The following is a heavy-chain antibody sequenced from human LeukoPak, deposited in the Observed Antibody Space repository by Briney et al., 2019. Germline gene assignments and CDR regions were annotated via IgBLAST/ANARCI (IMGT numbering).Heavy chain of an antibody. V-gene: IGHV3-23*01. Sequence: GGSLRLSCAASGFTFDDYAMHWVRQAPGKGLEWVSGISGSGDRTYYADSVKGRFTIPRDNSKNTVYLQMNSPRAEDTAVYYCAKSAGRYSYGYVDYWGQGTLVIVSS. CDR3: AKSAGRYSYGYVDY. D-gene: IGHD5-18*01. CDR1: GFTFDDYA. J-gene: IGHJ4*02. CDR2: ISGSGDRT.